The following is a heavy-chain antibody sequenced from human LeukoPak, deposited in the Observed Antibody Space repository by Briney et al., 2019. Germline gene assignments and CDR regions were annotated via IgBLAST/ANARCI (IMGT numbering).Heavy chain of an antibody. V-gene: IGHV3-74*01. CDR2: INSDGSST. D-gene: IGHD2-2*01. Sequence: GGSLRLSCAASGFTFSRYWMHWVRQAPGKGLVWVSRINSDGSSTNYADSMKGRFTISRDNAKNTLFLQMDSLRAEDTAVYYCARPSEYCSSTTCSIDHWGQGTLVTVSS. J-gene: IGHJ4*02. CDR3: ARPSEYCSSTTCSIDH. CDR1: GFTFSRYW.